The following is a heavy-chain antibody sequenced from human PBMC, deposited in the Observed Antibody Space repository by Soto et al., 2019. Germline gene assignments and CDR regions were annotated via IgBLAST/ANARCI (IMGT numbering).Heavy chain of an antibody. V-gene: IGHV4-61*01. Sequence: PSETLSLTCTVSGGPVSSGSYHWSWTRQPPGKGLEWIGYIYYGGSTNYNPSLKSRVTISLDTSKNQFSLKLSSVTAADTAVYYCARDFEPSPGFDPWGQGTLVTSPQ. CDR2: IYYGGST. CDR3: ARDFEPSPGFDP. J-gene: IGHJ5*02. CDR1: GGPVSSGSYH. D-gene: IGHD3-9*01.